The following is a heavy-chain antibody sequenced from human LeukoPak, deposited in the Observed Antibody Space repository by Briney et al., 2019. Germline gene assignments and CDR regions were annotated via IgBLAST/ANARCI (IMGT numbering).Heavy chain of an antibody. V-gene: IGHV3-66*01. CDR3: ASGSTWISSDY. CDR1: GFTVRIYF. D-gene: IGHD6-6*01. Sequence: GGSLRLSCAVSGFTVRIYFMIWVRQAPGKGLEWVSVIYSDGNTYYADSVKGRFTISRGDFKNTLYLQVKSLSAEDKAVYFCASGSTWISSDYWGQGTLVTVSS. CDR2: IYSDGNT. J-gene: IGHJ4*02.